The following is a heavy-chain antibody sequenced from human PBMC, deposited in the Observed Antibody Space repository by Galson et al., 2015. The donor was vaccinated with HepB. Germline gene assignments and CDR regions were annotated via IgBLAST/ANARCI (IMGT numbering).Heavy chain of an antibody. CDR3: ARGRYSSSWYAHTSDY. CDR1: GYTFTSYD. Sequence: SVKVSCKASGYTFTSYDINWVRQATGQGLEWMGWMNPNSGNTGYAQKFQGRVTMTRNTSISTAYMELSSLRSEDTAVYYCARGRYSSSWYAHTSDYWGQGTLVTVSS. D-gene: IGHD6-13*01. V-gene: IGHV1-8*01. J-gene: IGHJ4*02. CDR2: MNPNSGNT.